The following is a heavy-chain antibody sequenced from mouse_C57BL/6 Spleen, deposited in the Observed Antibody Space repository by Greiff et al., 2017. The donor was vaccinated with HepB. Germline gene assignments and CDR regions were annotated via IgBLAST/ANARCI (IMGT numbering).Heavy chain of an antibody. V-gene: IGHV1-54*01. CDR3: ARWYDYDARSLAY. J-gene: IGHJ3*01. CDR1: GYAFTNYL. Sequence: VQLQQSGAELVRPGTSVKVSCKASGYAFTNYLIEWVKQRPGQGLEWIGVINPGSGGTNYNEKFKGKATLTADKSSSTAYMQLSSLTSEDSAVYFCARWYDYDARSLAYWGKGTLVTVSA. D-gene: IGHD2-4*01. CDR2: INPGSGGT.